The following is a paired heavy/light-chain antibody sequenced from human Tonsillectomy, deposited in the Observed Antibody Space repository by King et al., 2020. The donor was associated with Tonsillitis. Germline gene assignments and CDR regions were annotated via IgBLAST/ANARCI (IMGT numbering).Light chain of an antibody. CDR3: NSRDSSGNHVV. CDR1: SLRSYY. Sequence: SSELTQDPAVSVALGQTVRITCQGDSLRSYYASWYQQKPGQAPVVVIYGKNNRPSGIPDRFSGSSSGNTASLTITGAQAEDEADYYCNSRDSSGNHVVFGGGTKLTVL. V-gene: IGLV3-19*01. J-gene: IGLJ2*01. CDR2: GKN.
Heavy chain of an antibody. Sequence: QVQLQQWGAGLLKPSETLSLTCAVYGGSFSGYYWSWIRQPPGKGLEWIGEINHGGSTNYNPSLKSRVTISVDTSKNQFSLKLSSVTAADTAVYYCARALPAAEADYYYYYMDVWGKGTTVTVSS. CDR1: GGSFSGYY. CDR2: INHGGST. V-gene: IGHV4-34*01. J-gene: IGHJ6*03. D-gene: IGHD2-2*01. CDR3: ARALPAAEADYYYYYMDV.